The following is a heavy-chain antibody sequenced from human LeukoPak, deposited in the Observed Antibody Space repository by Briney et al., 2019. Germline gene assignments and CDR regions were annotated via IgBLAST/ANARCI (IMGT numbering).Heavy chain of an antibody. D-gene: IGHD3-10*01. CDR3: ARHYYGSGSYYFDY. J-gene: IGHJ4*02. CDR1: GGSISSSSYY. Sequence: SETLSLTCTVSGGSISSSSYYWGWIRQPPGKGLEWIGSIYYSGSTYYNPSLKSRVTISVDTSKSQFSLKLSSVTAADTAVYYCARHYYGSGSYYFDYWGQGTLVTVSS. V-gene: IGHV4-39*01. CDR2: IYYSGST.